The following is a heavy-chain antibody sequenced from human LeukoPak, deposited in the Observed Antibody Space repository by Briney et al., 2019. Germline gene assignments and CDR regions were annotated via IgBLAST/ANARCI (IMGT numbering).Heavy chain of an antibody. J-gene: IGHJ4*02. D-gene: IGHD2-2*03. CDR1: GTSITNNNW. V-gene: IGHV4-4*02. CDR3: ARGAWMGKSYDY. CDR2: IHPSGGP. Sequence: PSGTLSLTCGVSGTSITNNNWWTWVRQSPEKGLEWIGEIHPSGGPNYNPSLKSRVTMSINTSRRQFSLKIDSVTAADTAVYYCARGAWMGKSYDYWGQGTLVTVSS.